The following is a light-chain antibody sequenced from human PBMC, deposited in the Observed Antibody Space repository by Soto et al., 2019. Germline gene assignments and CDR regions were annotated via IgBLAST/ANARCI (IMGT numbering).Light chain of an antibody. Sequence: DIPMTQSPSTLSASVGDRVTITCRASQTISSWLAWHQQKSWRAPKLLIYDASSLEGGVPSRFSGSGSGTEFTLIISTLQPDDSAIYYCQQYKNYSPWTFGQGTKVDIK. CDR3: QQYKNYSPWT. J-gene: IGKJ1*01. V-gene: IGKV1-5*01. CDR2: DAS. CDR1: QTISSW.